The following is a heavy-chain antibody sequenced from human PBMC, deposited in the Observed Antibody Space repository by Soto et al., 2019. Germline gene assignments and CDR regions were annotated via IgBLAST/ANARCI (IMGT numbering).Heavy chain of an antibody. V-gene: IGHV3-23*01. CDR3: AKDSPLSYGSGSYYNDFDY. D-gene: IGHD3-10*01. J-gene: IGHJ4*02. CDR1: GFTFSSYA. CDR2: ISGSGGST. Sequence: EVQLLESWGGLVQPGGSLRLSCAASGFTFSSYAMSWVRQAPGKGLEWVSAISGSGGSTYYADSVKGRFTISRDNSKNTLYLQMNSLRAEDTAVYYCAKDSPLSYGSGSYYNDFDYWGQGTLVTVSS.